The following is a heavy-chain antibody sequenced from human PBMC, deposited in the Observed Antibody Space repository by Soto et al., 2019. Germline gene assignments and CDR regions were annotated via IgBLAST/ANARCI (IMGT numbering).Heavy chain of an antibody. CDR3: AHRHSGWYLFDY. V-gene: IGHV2-5*01. D-gene: IGHD6-19*01. CDR1: GFSLSTSGLG. CDR2: IYWNDDK. J-gene: IGHJ4*02. Sequence: QITLKESGPTLVRPTQTLTLTCTFSGFSLSTSGLGVGWIRQPPGKALEWLALIYWNDDKRYSPSLKARLTITKDTSKNQVVLTMTNMDPVDTATYYSAHRHSGWYLFDYWGQGTLVTVSS.